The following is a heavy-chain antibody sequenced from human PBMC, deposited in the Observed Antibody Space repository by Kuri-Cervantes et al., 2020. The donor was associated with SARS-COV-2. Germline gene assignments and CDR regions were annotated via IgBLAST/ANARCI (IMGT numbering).Heavy chain of an antibody. Sequence: SETLSLTCTVSGGSISSHYWSWIRQPPGKGLEWIGYIYYSGSTNYNPSLKSRVTISVDTSKNQFSLKLSSVTAADTAVYYCASVPGIGYYFDYWGQGTLVTVSS. CDR1: GGSISSHY. D-gene: IGHD3-10*01. V-gene: IGHV4-59*11. CDR3: ASVPGIGYYFDY. J-gene: IGHJ4*02. CDR2: IYYSGST.